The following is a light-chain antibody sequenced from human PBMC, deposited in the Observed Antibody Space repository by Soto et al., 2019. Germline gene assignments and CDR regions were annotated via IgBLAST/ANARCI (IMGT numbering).Light chain of an antibody. J-gene: IGLJ1*01. CDR1: SSDVGGYNY. V-gene: IGLV2-14*01. CDR2: EVS. CDR3: SSDTSSSTLAYV. Sequence: QSALTQPASVSGSPGQSITISCTGTSSDVGGYNYVSWYQQHPGKAPKLMIYEVSNRPSGVSNRFSGSKSGNTASLTISGLQAEDEADYYCSSDTSSSTLAYVFGTGTKLTVL.